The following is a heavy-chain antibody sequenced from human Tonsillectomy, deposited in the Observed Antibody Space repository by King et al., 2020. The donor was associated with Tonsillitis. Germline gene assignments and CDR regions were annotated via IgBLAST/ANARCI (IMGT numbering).Heavy chain of an antibody. J-gene: IGHJ4*02. V-gene: IGHV1-69*14. Sequence: QLVQSGSEVKKPGSSLKVFCKASGATFSSYAISWVRQAPAQWVEWMGGIIPILGTANYAQKFQGRVTITADKSTSTAYMELSSLRSEDTAVYYCAREEYDFWSGYTYYFDYWGQGTLVTVSS. CDR3: AREEYDFWSGYTYYFDY. CDR1: GATFSSYA. CDR2: IIPILGTA. D-gene: IGHD3-3*01.